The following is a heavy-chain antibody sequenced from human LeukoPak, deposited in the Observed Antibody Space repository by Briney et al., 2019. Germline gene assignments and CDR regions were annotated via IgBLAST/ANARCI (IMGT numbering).Heavy chain of an antibody. CDR1: GGSISSSSYY. CDR3: ARNRGYSYGEDDY. D-gene: IGHD5-18*01. CDR2: IYYSGST. V-gene: IGHV4-39*07. J-gene: IGHJ4*02. Sequence: KASETLSLTCTVSGGSISSSSYYWGWIRQPPGKGLEWTGSIYYSGSTYYNPSLKSRVTISVDTSKNQFSLKLSSVTAADTAVYYCARNRGYSYGEDDYWGQGTLVTVSS.